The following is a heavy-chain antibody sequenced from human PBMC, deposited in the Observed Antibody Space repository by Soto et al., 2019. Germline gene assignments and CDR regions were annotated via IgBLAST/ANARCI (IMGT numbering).Heavy chain of an antibody. CDR1: GFTFSSYA. D-gene: IGHD3-22*01. CDR3: EGYYDSSGYNDAFDI. CDR2: ISYDGSNK. J-gene: IGHJ3*02. V-gene: IGHV3-30-3*01. Sequence: QVQLVESGGGVVQPGRSLRLSCAASGFTFSSYAMHWVRQAPGKGLEWVAVISYDGSNKYYADSVKGRFTISRDNSKNTLYLQMNSLRAEDTAVYYCEGYYDSSGYNDAFDIWGQGTMVTVSS.